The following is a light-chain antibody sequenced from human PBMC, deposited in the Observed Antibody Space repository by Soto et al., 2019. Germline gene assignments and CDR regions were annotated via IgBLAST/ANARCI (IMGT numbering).Light chain of an antibody. CDR2: DTS. CDR3: QHYVTWPLA. CDR1: RGIGST. Sequence: EVVMTQSPATLSVSPGERATPSCRASRGIGSTLAWYQQKPGQTPRLLIYDTSTRATGVPARFIGSASGTEFTLTITSLQSEDFAIYYCQHYVTWPLAFGGGTRVENK. V-gene: IGKV3-15*01. J-gene: IGKJ4*01.